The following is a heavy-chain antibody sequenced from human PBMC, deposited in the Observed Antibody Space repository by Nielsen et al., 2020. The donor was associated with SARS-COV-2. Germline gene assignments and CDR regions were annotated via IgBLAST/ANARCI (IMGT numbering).Heavy chain of an antibody. CDR2: IRSKANDYAT. D-gene: IGHD1-26*01. Sequence: GESLKISCAASGFPFSSYEMNWVRQASGKGLEWLGRIRSKANDYATEYPASVKGRFIISRDDSKNMAYLLMNSLKIDDTAVYYCTRVNPTSGSWFDAFDIWGQGTLVTVSS. J-gene: IGHJ3*02. CDR1: GFPFSSYE. CDR3: TRVNPTSGSWFDAFDI. V-gene: IGHV3-73*01.